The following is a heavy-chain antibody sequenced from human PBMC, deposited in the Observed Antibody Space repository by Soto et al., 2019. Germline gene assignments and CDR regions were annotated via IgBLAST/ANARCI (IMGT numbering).Heavy chain of an antibody. CDR2: IFPGDSDT. CDR1: GYNFAGYW. D-gene: IGHD5-12*01. J-gene: IGHJ6*02. V-gene: IGHV5-51*01. CDR3: ARQSGMDV. Sequence: GESLKISCKTSGYNFAGYWIGWVRQMPGKGLKWLGIIFPGDSDTKYSPSFQGQVIISADKSIRTAYLQWSSLKASDTAIYYCARQSGMDVWGQGTTVTVSS.